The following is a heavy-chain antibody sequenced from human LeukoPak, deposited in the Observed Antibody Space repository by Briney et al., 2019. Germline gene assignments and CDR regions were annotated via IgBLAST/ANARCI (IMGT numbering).Heavy chain of an antibody. CDR1: GYTFTSYD. CDR2: MNPNSGNT. V-gene: IGHV1-8*01. CDR3: ARAIRGVYGDYAPGYYYYYTDV. D-gene: IGHD4-17*01. Sequence: ASVKVSCKASGYTFTSYDINLVRQATGQGLEWMGWMNPNSGNTGYAQKFQGRVTMTRNTSISTAYMELSSLRSEDTAVYYCARAIRGVYGDYAPGYYYYYTDVWGKGTTVTVSS. J-gene: IGHJ6*03.